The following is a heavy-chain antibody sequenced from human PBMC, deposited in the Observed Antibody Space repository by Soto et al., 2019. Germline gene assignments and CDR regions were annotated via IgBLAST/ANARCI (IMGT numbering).Heavy chain of an antibody. Sequence: EVQLVESGGGLVQPGGSLRLSCAASGFTVSSNYLSWVRQSPGKGLEWVSLIYSGGYTYYAYPLKGRFTISRDNSRYTVDLQTNRLRAEDTAVYYSARDICCGGSSYSDYWGQGTLVTVSS. CDR3: ARDICCGGSSYSDY. CDR1: GFTVSSNY. D-gene: IGHD2-15*01. CDR2: IYSGGYT. J-gene: IGHJ4*02. V-gene: IGHV3-66*01.